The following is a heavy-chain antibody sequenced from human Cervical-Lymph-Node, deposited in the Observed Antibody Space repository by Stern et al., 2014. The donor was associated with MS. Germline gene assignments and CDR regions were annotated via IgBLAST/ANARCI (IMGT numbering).Heavy chain of an antibody. J-gene: IGHJ5*02. CDR1: GGTFSSYA. CDR3: AREGAVPAYNWFDP. D-gene: IGHD2-2*01. CDR2: IIPIFGTA. Sequence: VQLGQAGAEVKKPGSSGKVSCKASGGTFSSYAISWVRQAPGQGLEWMGGIIPIFGTANYAQKFQGRVTITADESTSTAYMELSSLRSEDTAVYYCAREGAVPAYNWFDPWGQGTLVTVSS. V-gene: IGHV1-69*01.